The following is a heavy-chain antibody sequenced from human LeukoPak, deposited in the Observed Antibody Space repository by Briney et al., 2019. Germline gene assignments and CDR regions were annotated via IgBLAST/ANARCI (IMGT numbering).Heavy chain of an antibody. V-gene: IGHV4-39*01. CDR3: ASLTL. J-gene: IGHJ4*02. CDR1: GGSISSISYY. CDR2: LYYSGSI. Sequence: SETLSLTCTVSGGSISSISYYLGWIRQPPGKGLQRLGSLYYSGSIYYHPSLKSRVTIYVDTSKNQCSLKLSSVSAAETAVYYCASLTLWGQGTLVTVSS.